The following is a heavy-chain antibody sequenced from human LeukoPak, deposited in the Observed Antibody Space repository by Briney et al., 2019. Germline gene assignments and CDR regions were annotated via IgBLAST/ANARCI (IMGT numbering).Heavy chain of an antibody. J-gene: IGHJ4*02. Sequence: GGSLRLSCAASGFPFSITWVHWVRQAPGKGLVWVSRIAADETDTAYADSVKGRFIISRDNAKNTLYLQMNSLRAEDTAVYYCVRDVYIERVASWGQGALVTVSS. V-gene: IGHV3-74*01. CDR1: GFPFSITW. D-gene: IGHD1-1*01. CDR2: IAADETDT. CDR3: VRDVYIERVAS.